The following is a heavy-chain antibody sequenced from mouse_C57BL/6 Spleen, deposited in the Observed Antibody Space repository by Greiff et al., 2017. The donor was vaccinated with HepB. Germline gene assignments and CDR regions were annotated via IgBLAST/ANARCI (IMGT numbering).Heavy chain of an antibody. Sequence: QVHVKQPGAELVRPGSSVKLSCKASGYTFTSYWMDWVKQRPGQGLEWIGNIYPSDSETHYNQKFKDKATLTVDKSSSTAYMQLSSLTSEDSAVYYCARSYYGSSRWGQGTTLTVSS. J-gene: IGHJ2*01. CDR3: ARSYYGSSR. D-gene: IGHD1-1*01. CDR2: IYPSDSET. V-gene: IGHV1-61*01. CDR1: GYTFTSYW.